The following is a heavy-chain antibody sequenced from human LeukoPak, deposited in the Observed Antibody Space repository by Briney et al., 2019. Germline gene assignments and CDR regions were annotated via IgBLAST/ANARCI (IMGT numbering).Heavy chain of an antibody. V-gene: IGHV3-74*01. CDR1: GFTFCSSW. CDR2: ITRAGSST. J-gene: IGHJ6*03. CDR3: ARDPGYEAWGPFWGGMDV. D-gene: IGHD3-16*01. Sequence: GGSLRLSCAASGFTFCSSWMHWVRHAPGRGLVWVSRITRAGSSTTYTDSVKGPVTPSRDKAPNTLYLQMDSLRLDDTAVYYCARDPGYEAWGPFWGGMDVWGNGTTVIVSS.